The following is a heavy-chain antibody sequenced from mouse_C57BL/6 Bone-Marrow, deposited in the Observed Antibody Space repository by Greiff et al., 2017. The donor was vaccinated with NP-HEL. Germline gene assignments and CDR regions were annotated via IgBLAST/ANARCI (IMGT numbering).Heavy chain of an antibody. CDR2: IYPGSGST. V-gene: IGHV1-55*01. J-gene: IGHJ3*01. CDR3: AAHYGPWFAY. Sequence: LQESGAELVKPGASVKMSCKASGYTFTSYWITWVKQRPGQGLEWIGDIYPGSGSTNYNEKFKSKATLTVDTSSSTACMQLSSLTSEDSAVYYCAAHYGPWFAYWGQGTLVTVSA. CDR1: GYTFTSYW. D-gene: IGHD1-1*01.